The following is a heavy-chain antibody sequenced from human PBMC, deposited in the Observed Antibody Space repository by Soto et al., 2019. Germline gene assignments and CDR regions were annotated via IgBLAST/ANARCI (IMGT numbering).Heavy chain of an antibody. D-gene: IGHD4-17*01. J-gene: IGHJ5*02. CDR1: GYTFTSYA. V-gene: IGHV1-3*01. CDR3: ARGFTTVTTDNWLDP. Sequence: ASVKVSCKASGYTFTSYAMHWVRQAPGQRLEWMGWINAGNGNTKYSQKFQGRVTITRDTSASTAYMELGSLRSEDTAVYYCARGFTTVTTDNWLDPWGQGTLVTVSS. CDR2: INAGNGNT.